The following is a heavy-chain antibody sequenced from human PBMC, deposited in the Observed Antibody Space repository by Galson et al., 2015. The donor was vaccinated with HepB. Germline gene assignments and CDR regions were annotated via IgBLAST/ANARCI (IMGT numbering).Heavy chain of an antibody. Sequence: SLRLSCAASGFTFSSYAMHWVRQAPGKGLKWVAVISYDGNNKYYADSVKGRFIISRDNSNNTLYLQMNSLRVEDTSVYYCARGVSDSSGYYDYWGQGTLVTVSS. D-gene: IGHD3-22*01. CDR2: ISYDGNNK. CDR3: ARGVSDSSGYYDY. J-gene: IGHJ4*02. V-gene: IGHV3-30-3*01. CDR1: GFTFSSYA.